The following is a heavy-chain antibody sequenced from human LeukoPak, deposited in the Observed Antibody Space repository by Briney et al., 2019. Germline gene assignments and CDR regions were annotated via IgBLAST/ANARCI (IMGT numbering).Heavy chain of an antibody. CDR3: AIRWYSSSSDDY. J-gene: IGHJ4*02. D-gene: IGHD6-6*01. Sequence: SVKVSCKASGGTFSSYAISWVRQAPGQGLEWMGGIIPIFGTAYYAQKFQGRVTITADESTSTAYMELSSLRSEDTAVYYCAIRWYSSSSDDYWGQGTLVTVSS. CDR1: GGTFSSYA. CDR2: IIPIFGTA. V-gene: IGHV1-69*13.